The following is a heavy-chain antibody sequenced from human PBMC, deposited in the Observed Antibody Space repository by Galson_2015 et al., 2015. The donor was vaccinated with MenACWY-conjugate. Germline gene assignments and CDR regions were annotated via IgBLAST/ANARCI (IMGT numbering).Heavy chain of an antibody. Sequence: SETLSLTCTVSGGSMRGYYWSWIRQSPGKGLEWIGYIYYSGSTNYHPSLQSRVTMSVDTSKNQFSLKLSSVTAADTAVYYCVRDNPPTNSYYGMDVWGQGTTVTVSS. D-gene: IGHD1-14*01. V-gene: IGHV4-59*01. CDR3: VRDNPPTNSYYGMDV. CDR1: GGSMRGYY. J-gene: IGHJ6*02. CDR2: IYYSGST.